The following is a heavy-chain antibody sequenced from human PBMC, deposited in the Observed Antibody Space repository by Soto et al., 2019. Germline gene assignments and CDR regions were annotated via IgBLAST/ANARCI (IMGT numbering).Heavy chain of an antibody. CDR1: GYTFTSYD. D-gene: IGHD6-6*01. J-gene: IGHJ4*02. Sequence: QVQLVQSGAEVKKPGASVKVSCKASGYTFTSYDINWVRQATGQGLEWMGWMNPNSGNTGYAQKSXGXVXXTRNTSINTAYMELSGLTSEDTAVYYCAKSSSFEYWGQGTLVTVSS. CDR2: MNPNSGNT. V-gene: IGHV1-8*01. CDR3: AKSSSFEY.